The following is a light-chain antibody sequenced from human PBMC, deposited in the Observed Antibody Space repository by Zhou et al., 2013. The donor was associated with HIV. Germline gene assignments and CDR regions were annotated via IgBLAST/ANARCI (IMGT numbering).Light chain of an antibody. Sequence: DIQMTQSPSSLSVSVGDRVTISCRASQNIASYLYWYQQKPGKAPKLLIYGASSLQSGVPSRFSGSGSGTDFTLTISSLQPDDFATYYCQQYNSYPLTFGGGTKVEIK. J-gene: IGKJ4*01. CDR3: QQYNSYPLT. CDR1: QNIASY. CDR2: GAS. V-gene: IGKV1-39*01.